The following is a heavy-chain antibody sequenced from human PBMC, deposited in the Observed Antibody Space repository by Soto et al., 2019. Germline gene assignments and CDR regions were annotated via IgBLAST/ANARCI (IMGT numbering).Heavy chain of an antibody. J-gene: IGHJ6*02. CDR1: GFTVSSNY. D-gene: IGHD3-3*01. V-gene: IGHV3-53*01. CDR2: IYSGGST. CDR3: ARALFWSGYYYGMDV. Sequence: GGSLRLSCAASGFTVSSNYMSWVRQAPGKGLEWVSVIYSGGSTYYADSVKGRFTISRDNSKNTLYLQMNSLRAEDTAVYYCARALFWSGYYYGMDVWGQGTTVTVSS.